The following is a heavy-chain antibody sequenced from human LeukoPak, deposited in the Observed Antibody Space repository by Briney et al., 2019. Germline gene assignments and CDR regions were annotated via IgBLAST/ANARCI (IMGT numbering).Heavy chain of an antibody. CDR3: ARLDSGGSWYSVGAFDI. CDR1: GYSISSGYY. D-gene: IGHD2-15*01. J-gene: IGHJ3*02. CDR2: IYHSGST. Sequence: SETLSLTCAVSGYSISSGYYWGWIRQPPGKGLEWIGSIYHSGSTYYNPSLKSRVTISVDTSKNQFSLKLSSVTAADTAVYYCARLDSGGSWYSVGAFDIWDQGTMVTVSS. V-gene: IGHV4-38-2*01.